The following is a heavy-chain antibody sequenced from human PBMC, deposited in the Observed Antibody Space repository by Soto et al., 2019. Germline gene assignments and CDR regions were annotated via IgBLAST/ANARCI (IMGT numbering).Heavy chain of an antibody. Sequence: EVQLVESGGALVLPGRSLRLSCTTSGFTFDDYGMHWVRQAPGKGLEWVSAISWNSGSIDYADSVKGRFTVSRDNAKNSLYLQMSNLRAEDTAFYYCAKDVAPYGDSSFDSWGQGTLVTVSS. CDR1: GFTFDDYG. CDR2: ISWNSGSI. D-gene: IGHD4-17*01. CDR3: AKDVAPYGDSSFDS. V-gene: IGHV3-9*01. J-gene: IGHJ4*02.